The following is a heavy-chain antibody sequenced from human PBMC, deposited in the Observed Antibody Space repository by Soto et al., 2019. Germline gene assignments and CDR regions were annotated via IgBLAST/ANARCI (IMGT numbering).Heavy chain of an antibody. CDR1: GGSISTTSYY. D-gene: IGHD1-1*01. V-gene: IGHV4-39*01. CDR3: ARHPYSTTTPVRSWFDP. CDR2: IYYSGTT. J-gene: IGHJ5*02. Sequence: SETLSLTCTVSGGSISTTSYYWGWIRQPPGKGLEWIGNIYYSGTTYYNPSLKSRITISVDTSMNQFSLKLSSVTAADAAFYYCARHPYSTTTPVRSWFDPWGQGTLVTVSS.